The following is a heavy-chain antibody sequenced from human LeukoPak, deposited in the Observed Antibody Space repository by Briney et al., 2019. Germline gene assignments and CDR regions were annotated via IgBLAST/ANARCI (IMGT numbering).Heavy chain of an antibody. V-gene: IGHV3-23*01. CDR2: LSSSGTST. D-gene: IGHD3/OR15-3a*01. CDR3: AKAGFRTGYYEFDY. J-gene: IGHJ4*02. CDR1: GLTFNNYA. Sequence: GGSLRLSCAASGLTFNNYAMSWVRQAPGKGLEWVSALSSSGTSTYYADSVKGRFTISRDNSKNTVYLQMNSLRAEDTAVYYCAKAGFRTGYYEFDYWGQGTLVTVSS.